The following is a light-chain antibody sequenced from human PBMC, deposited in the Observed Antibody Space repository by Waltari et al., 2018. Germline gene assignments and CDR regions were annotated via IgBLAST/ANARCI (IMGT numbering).Light chain of an antibody. J-gene: IGKJ1*01. Sequence: VLTQSPLSLPVIPGEPASISCTSSRSLLNSNGYTYLDWYVQKPGQSPHLLIYSGSNRASGVPDRFTGSGSGTDFTLKISRVEAEDVGVYYCMQPLETPWTFGQGTKVEMK. CDR1: RSLLNSNGYTY. V-gene: IGKV2-28*01. CDR2: SGS. CDR3: MQPLETPWT.